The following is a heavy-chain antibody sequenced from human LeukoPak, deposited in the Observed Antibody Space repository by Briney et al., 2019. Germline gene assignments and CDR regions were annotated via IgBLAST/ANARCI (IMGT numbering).Heavy chain of an antibody. CDR2: INPSGGST. CDR3: ASNSGAYSAFDI. Sequence: ASVKVSCKASGYTFTSYYMHWVRQAPGQGLEWMGIINPSGGSTSYAQKFQGSVTMTRDMSTSTVYMELSSLRSEDTAVYYCASNSGAYSAFDIWGQGTMVTVSS. V-gene: IGHV1-46*01. CDR1: GYTFTSYY. J-gene: IGHJ3*02. D-gene: IGHD2-15*01.